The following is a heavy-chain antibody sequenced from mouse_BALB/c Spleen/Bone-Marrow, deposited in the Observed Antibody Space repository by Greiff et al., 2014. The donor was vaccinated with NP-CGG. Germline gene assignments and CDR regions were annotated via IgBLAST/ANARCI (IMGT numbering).Heavy chain of an antibody. CDR3: ARGGNWDDFDV. CDR1: GFTFSSFG. J-gene: IGHJ1*01. D-gene: IGHD4-1*01. Sequence: VQLKESGGGLVQPGGSRKLSYAASGFTFSSFGMHWVRQAPERGLEWVAYISSGSTSIFYSDTVRGRFTISRDNPKNTLFLQMTSLTSEDTAMYYCARGGNWDDFDVWGAGTTVTVSS. V-gene: IGHV5-17*02. CDR2: ISSGSTSI.